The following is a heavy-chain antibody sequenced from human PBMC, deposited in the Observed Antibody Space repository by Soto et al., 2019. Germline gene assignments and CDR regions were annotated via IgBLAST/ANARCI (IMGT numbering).Heavy chain of an antibody. J-gene: IGHJ1*01. CDR2: ISSDGTTT. D-gene: IGHD2-8*01. V-gene: IGHV3-74*01. CDR3: AIQDCTNDVCLEAAVTVGGALES. CDR1: GFTFRKFW. Sequence: EVQLVQSGGGLAQPGKSLRLSCAASGFTFRKFWMHWVRQVPGKGPVWVSYISSDGTTTDYADSVKGRFTISRDNAKDTLYLQMDSLEAEDKAVYYCAIQDCTNDVCLEAAVTVGGALESWGQGTLVTVSS.